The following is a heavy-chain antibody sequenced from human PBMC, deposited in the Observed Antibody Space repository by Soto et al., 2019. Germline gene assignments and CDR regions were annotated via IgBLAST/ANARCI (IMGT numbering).Heavy chain of an antibody. CDR3: ARPVTIWSSTYFDY. CDR2: IYYSGST. J-gene: IGHJ4*02. D-gene: IGHD4-17*01. V-gene: IGHV4-39*01. CDR1: GGSISSSSYY. Sequence: QLQLQESGPGLVKPSETLSLTCTVSGGSISSSSYYWGWIRQPPGKGLEWIGSIYYSGSTYYKSSLKSRVTTSVDTSKNQFSLKLSSVTAADTAVYYCARPVTIWSSTYFDYWGQGTLLTVSS.